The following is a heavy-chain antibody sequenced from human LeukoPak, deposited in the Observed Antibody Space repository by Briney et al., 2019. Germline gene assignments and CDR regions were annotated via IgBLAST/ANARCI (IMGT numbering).Heavy chain of an antibody. Sequence: GGSLRLSCTTSGFTFSSYWMYWVRHAPGKGLVWVSCVSPDGSSTTYADSVKGRFTIARDNSKNTVYLQMNSLRAEDTAVYYCAKDLSIAARPCFDYWGRGTLVTVSS. CDR1: GFTFSSYW. V-gene: IGHV3-74*01. CDR3: AKDLSIAARPCFDY. D-gene: IGHD6-6*01. J-gene: IGHJ4*02. CDR2: VSPDGSST.